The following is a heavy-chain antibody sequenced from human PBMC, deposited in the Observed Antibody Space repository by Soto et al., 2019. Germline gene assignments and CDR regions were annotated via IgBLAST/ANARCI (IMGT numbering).Heavy chain of an antibody. CDR3: ARDHLYYFDY. CDR1: GFTFSSYG. CDR2: IWYDGSNK. Sequence: QVQLVESGGGVVQPGRSLRLSCAASGFTFSSYGMHWVRQAPGKGLEWVAVIWYDGSNKYYADSVKGRFTISRDNSKNTLYLQMNSLRAEDTAVYYWARDHLYYFDYWGQGTLVTVSS. J-gene: IGHJ4*02. V-gene: IGHV3-33*01.